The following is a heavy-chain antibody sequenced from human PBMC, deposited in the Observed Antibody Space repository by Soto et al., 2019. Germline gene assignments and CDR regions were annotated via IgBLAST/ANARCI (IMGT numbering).Heavy chain of an antibody. CDR1: GFTFGDYA. J-gene: IGHJ4*02. V-gene: IGHV3-49*05. CDR3: TSTCLLWFGEMGCDFDY. Sequence: EVQLVESGGGLVKPGRSLRLSCTASGFTFGDYAMSWFRQAPGKGLEWVGFIRSKAYGGTTEYAASVKGRFTISRDDSKSIAYLQMNSLKTEDTAVYYCTSTCLLWFGEMGCDFDYWGQGTLVTVSS. CDR2: IRSKAYGGTT. D-gene: IGHD3-10*01.